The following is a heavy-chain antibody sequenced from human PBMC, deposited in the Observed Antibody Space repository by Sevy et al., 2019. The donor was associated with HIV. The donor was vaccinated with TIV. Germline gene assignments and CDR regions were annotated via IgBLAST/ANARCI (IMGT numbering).Heavy chain of an antibody. D-gene: IGHD2-15*01. V-gene: IGHV3-23*01. CDR2: ISGSGRYT. CDR1: GFTFSTYA. Sequence: RGSLRLSCAASGFTFSTYAMNWVRQAPGKGLEWVSSISGSGRYTYYADSVEGRFTISRDSSKNTLYLQMNSLRADDTAVYYCAKGFCSGGSCPRDYYYYGMDVWAQGTTVTVSS. CDR3: AKGFCSGGSCPRDYYYYGMDV. J-gene: IGHJ6*02.